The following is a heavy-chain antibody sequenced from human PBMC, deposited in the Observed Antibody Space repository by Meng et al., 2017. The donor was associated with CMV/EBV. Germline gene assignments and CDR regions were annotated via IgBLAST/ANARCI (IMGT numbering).Heavy chain of an antibody. Sequence: SETLSLTCAVYGGSFSGYYWSWIRQPPGKGLEWIGEINHSGSTNYNPSLKSRVTISVDTSKNQFSLKLSSVTAAGTAVYYCARGQGDFWSGYSVYYYYGMDVWGQGTTVTVSS. V-gene: IGHV4-34*01. CDR2: INHSGST. D-gene: IGHD3-3*01. J-gene: IGHJ6*02. CDR1: GGSFSGYY. CDR3: ARGQGDFWSGYSVYYYYGMDV.